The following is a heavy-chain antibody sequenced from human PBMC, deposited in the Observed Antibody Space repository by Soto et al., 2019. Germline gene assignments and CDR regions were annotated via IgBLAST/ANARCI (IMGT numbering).Heavy chain of an antibody. CDR1: GFTFSSYA. CDR2: ISGSGGST. Sequence: EVQLLESGGGLVQPGGSLRLSCAASGFTFSSYAMNWVRQAPGKGLEWVSVISGSGGSTYYTDSVKGRFTISRDNSKTTIYLQTTSLRAEDTAVYYCARRSSSWYFDCWGQGTLVTVSS. J-gene: IGHJ4*02. CDR3: ARRSSSWYFDC. D-gene: IGHD6-13*01. V-gene: IGHV3-23*01.